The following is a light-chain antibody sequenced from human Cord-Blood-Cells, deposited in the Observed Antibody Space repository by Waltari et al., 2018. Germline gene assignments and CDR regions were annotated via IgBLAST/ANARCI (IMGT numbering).Light chain of an antibody. CDR1: SSDVCGYNY. Sequence: QSALTQPRSVSGSPVQSVTISCTGTSSDVCGYNYVTWYQQHTGKAPKLMIYDVSKRPSGVPDRFSGSKSGNTASLTISGLQAEDEADYYCCSYAGSYTYVFGTGTKVTVL. J-gene: IGLJ1*01. V-gene: IGLV2-11*01. CDR3: CSYAGSYTYV. CDR2: DVS.